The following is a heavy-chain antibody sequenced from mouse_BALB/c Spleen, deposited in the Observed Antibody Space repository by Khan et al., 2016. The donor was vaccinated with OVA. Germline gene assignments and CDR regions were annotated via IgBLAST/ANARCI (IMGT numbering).Heavy chain of an antibody. Sequence: LEESGAELVRPGTSVKVSCKASGYAFNNYMIEWVKQRPGQGLEWIGVINPGSGDTKYNEKIKGKATLTADKSSNTAYMQLSSLTSDDSAVYFCARGGYGSLAYWSQGTLVTVSA. D-gene: IGHD1-1*02. CDR1: GYAFNNYM. V-gene: IGHV1-54*01. CDR3: ARGGYGSLAY. J-gene: IGHJ3*01. CDR2: INPGSGDT.